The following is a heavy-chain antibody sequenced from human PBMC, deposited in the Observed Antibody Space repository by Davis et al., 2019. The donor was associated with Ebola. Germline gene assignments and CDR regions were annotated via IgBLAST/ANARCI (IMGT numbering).Heavy chain of an antibody. D-gene: IGHD2-15*01. J-gene: IGHJ4*02. Sequence: MPSETLSLTCSVSGASISSYYWSWIRQPPGKGLEWFGSIYYSGSTYYNPSLKSRVTISVDTSKNQFSLKLSSVTAADTAVYYCARHGSGGSCFPNWGQGTLVTVSS. CDR1: GASISSYY. CDR3: ARHGSGGSCFPN. CDR2: IYYSGST. V-gene: IGHV4-59*05.